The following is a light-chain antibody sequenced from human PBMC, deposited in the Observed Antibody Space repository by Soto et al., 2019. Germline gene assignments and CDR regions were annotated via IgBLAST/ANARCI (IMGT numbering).Light chain of an antibody. CDR3: QQYITYSPVT. J-gene: IGKJ4*01. CDR1: QSIYSW. CDR2: DAS. Sequence: IQMTQSPSTLSASVGDRVTITCRASQSIYSWLAWYQQKPGKAPKVLLYDASSLASGVPSRFSGSGSGTEFTLTISSRQPDDVATYYCQQYITYSPVTFGGGTKVEIK. V-gene: IGKV1-5*01.